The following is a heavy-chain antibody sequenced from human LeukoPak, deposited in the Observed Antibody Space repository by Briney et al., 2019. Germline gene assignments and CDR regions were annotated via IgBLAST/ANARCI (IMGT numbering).Heavy chain of an antibody. V-gene: IGHV5-51*01. CDR2: IYPGDSDT. CDR1: RYSFTSYW. D-gene: IGHD3-3*01. J-gene: IGHJ6*02. Sequence: GESLKISCKGSRYSFTSYWIGWVRQMPGKGLEWMGIIYPGDSDTRYSPSFQGQVTISADKSISTAYLQWSSLKASDTAMYYCARLGDFWRDYYYYYGMDVWGQGTTVTVSS. CDR3: ARLGDFWRDYYYYYGMDV.